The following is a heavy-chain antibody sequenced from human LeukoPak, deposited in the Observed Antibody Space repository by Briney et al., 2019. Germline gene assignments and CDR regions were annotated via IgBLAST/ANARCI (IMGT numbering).Heavy chain of an antibody. D-gene: IGHD1-26*01. CDR1: GGTFSSYA. CDR2: IIPIFGTA. J-gene: IGHJ4*02. CDR3: VRDTPREYSGSYYAPFDY. Sequence: SVKVSCKASGGTFSSYAISWVRQAPGQGLEWMGGIIPIFGTANYAQKFQGRVTITTDESTSTAYMELSSLRSEDTAVYYCVRDTPREYSGSYYAPFDYWGQGTLVTVSS. V-gene: IGHV1-69*05.